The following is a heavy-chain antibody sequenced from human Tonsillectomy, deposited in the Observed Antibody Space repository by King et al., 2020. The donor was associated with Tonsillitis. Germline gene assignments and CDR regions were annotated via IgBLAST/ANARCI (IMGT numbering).Heavy chain of an antibody. Sequence: VQLVESGGGLVQPGGSLRLSCTASGFIISTYSMNWVRQAPGKGLEWVSYISGSSTNIYYADSVKGRFTISRDNAKNSLYLQMNSLRAEDTAVYYCAGKYYYDSMDVWGQGTTVTVSS. CDR2: ISGSSTNI. J-gene: IGHJ6*02. CDR1: GFIISTYS. V-gene: IGHV3-48*04. D-gene: IGHD3-22*01. CDR3: AGKYYYDSMDV.